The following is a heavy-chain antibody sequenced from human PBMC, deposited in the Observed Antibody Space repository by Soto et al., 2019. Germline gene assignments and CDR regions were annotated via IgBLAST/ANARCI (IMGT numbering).Heavy chain of an antibody. CDR3: ARDRGTGTSWFDP. J-gene: IGHJ5*02. CDR1: GGSISSYY. D-gene: IGHD1-7*01. Sequence: SETLSLTCTVSGGSISSYYWSWIRQPPGKGLEWIGYINYSGSTYNNPSLKGRVTMSVDTSKNQFSLNLSSVTAADTAVYYCARDRGTGTSWFDPWGQGTLVTVSS. CDR2: INYSGST. V-gene: IGHV4-59*12.